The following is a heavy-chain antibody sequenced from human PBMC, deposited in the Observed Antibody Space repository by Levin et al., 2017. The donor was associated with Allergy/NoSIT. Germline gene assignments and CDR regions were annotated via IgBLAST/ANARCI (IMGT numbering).Heavy chain of an antibody. J-gene: IGHJ4*02. CDR3: VKDPTD. V-gene: IGHV3-23*01. CDR2: ISGSGERT. Sequence: HPGGSLRLSCAASGFTFSGYAMNWVRQAPGKGLEWVSGISGSGERTFYADSVKDRFIISRDNSKNTLDLQMSSLGVEDTALYYCVKDPTDWGQGTLVTVSS. CDR1: GFTFSGYA.